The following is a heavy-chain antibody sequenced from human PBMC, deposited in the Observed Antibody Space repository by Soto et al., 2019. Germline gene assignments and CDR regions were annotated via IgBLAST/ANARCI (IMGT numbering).Heavy chain of an antibody. Sequence: QVQLVQSGAEVKKPGSSVKVSCKASGGTFSSYAISWVRQAPGQGLEWMGGIIPIFGTANYAQKFQGRVTIPADESTSTPYMELSSLRSEDRAVYYCAREGCSSTRCYSDPYYGMDVWGQGTTVTVSS. CDR3: AREGCSSTRCYSDPYYGMDV. CDR2: IIPIFGTA. J-gene: IGHJ6*02. V-gene: IGHV1-69*01. D-gene: IGHD2-2*02. CDR1: GGTFSSYA.